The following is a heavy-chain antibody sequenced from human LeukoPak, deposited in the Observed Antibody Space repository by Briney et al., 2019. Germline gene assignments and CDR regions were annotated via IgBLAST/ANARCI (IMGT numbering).Heavy chain of an antibody. J-gene: IGHJ3*02. Sequence: PGGSLRLSCAASGFTFSSYAMSWVRQAPGKGLEWVSAISGSGGSTYYADSVKGRFTITRDNSKNTLYLQMNSLRAEDTAVYYCANRGHGDSTGAFDIWGQGTMVTVSS. CDR2: ISGSGGST. CDR3: ANRGHGDSTGAFDI. V-gene: IGHV3-23*01. D-gene: IGHD4-17*01. CDR1: GFTFSSYA.